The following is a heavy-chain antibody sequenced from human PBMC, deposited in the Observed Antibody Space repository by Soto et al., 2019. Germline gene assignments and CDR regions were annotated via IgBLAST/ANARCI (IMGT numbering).Heavy chain of an antibody. CDR3: ARVSWREKYGMDV. CDR2: ITFSGNTV. J-gene: IGHJ6*02. Sequence: GGSLRLSCAASGFTFSDSYMRWIRQAPGKGLEWISYITFSGNTVYYADSLKGRFTISRDNAKNSLYPQMNRLRAEDTAVYYCARVSWREKYGMDVWGQGTTVTVSS. V-gene: IGHV3-11*01. CDR1: GFTFSDSY.